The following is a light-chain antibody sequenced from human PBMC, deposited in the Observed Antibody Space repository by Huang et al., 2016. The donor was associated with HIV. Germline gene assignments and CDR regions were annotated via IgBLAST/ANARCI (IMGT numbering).Light chain of an antibody. CDR3: QQSYGTPYT. CDR2: AAS. CDR1: QSISTY. V-gene: IGKV1-39*01. J-gene: IGKJ2*01. Sequence: DIQMTQSPPSLSASIGDRVTITCRASQSISTYVNWYRHKPGEAPDLLIHAASTLQNGVPARFSGGGSGTDFTLTINNLQPEDFASYYCQQSYGTPYTFCRGTRVDIK.